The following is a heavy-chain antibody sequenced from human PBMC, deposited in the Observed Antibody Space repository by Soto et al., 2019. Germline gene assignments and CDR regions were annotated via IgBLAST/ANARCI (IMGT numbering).Heavy chain of an antibody. J-gene: IGHJ4*02. CDR2: IYHSGTT. D-gene: IGHD3-22*01. V-gene: IGHV4-61*01. Sequence: PSETLSLTCSVSGGSLRSGSYYWAWIRQPPGKGLEWIGYIYHSGTTVYNASLRSRVSISVDTSKNQFFLKVNSLTAADTAVYYCARDSSGRHDYWGQGTRVTVPS. CDR3: ARDSSGRHDY. CDR1: GGSLRSGSYY.